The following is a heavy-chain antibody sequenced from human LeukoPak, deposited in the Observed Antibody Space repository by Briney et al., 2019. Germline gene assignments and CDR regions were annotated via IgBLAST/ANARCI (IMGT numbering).Heavy chain of an antibody. CDR1: GFTFSDYW. D-gene: IGHD2-2*01. Sequence: PGGSLRLSCAASGFTFSDYWMLWVRQALGKGLVWVSRILSDASSASYADSVKGRFTISRDIAKNTLYLQMNSLRAEDTAVYYCARVRITRANWFDPWGQGTLVTVSS. CDR3: ARVRITRANWFDP. V-gene: IGHV3-74*01. CDR2: ILSDASSA. J-gene: IGHJ5*02.